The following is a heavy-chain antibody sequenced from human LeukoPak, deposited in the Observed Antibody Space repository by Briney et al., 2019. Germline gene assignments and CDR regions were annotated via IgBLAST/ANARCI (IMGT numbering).Heavy chain of an antibody. CDR2: ISSSSSYI. D-gene: IGHD3-22*01. Sequence: GGSLRLSCAASGFTFSIYSMNWVRQAPGKGLECVSSISSSSSYIYYADSVKGRFTISRDNAKNSLYLQMNSLRAEDTAVYYCARDTGILNYYDSSGLPSPPSLDYYYGMDVWGQGTTVTVSS. J-gene: IGHJ6*02. V-gene: IGHV3-21*01. CDR3: ARDTGILNYYDSSGLPSPPSLDYYYGMDV. CDR1: GFTFSIYS.